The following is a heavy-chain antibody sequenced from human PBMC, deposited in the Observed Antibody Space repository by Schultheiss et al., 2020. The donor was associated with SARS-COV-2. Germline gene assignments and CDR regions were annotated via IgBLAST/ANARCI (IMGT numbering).Heavy chain of an antibody. J-gene: IGHJ4*02. CDR1: GFTFSSYA. Sequence: GESLKISCAASGFTFSSYAMSWVRQAPGKGLEWVSAISGSGGSTYYADSVKGRFTISRDNSKNTLYLQMNSLRAEDTAVYYCAKDLATDYYDLRWGQGTLVTVSS. D-gene: IGHD3-22*01. CDR2: ISGSGGST. V-gene: IGHV3-23*01. CDR3: AKDLATDYYDLR.